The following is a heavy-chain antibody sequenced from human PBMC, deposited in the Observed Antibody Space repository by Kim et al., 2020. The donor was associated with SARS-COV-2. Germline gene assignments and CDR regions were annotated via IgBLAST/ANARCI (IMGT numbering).Heavy chain of an antibody. V-gene: IGHV3-23*01. J-gene: IGHJ2*01. D-gene: IGHD6-13*01. Sequence: GGSLRLSCEAAGFTMTDYAMTWFRQAPGKGLEWVLGIAGSLGRTFYADSVKGRFTISTDISKNTLYMQMNSLRAEDTATYYCGKSVPQELIYNWYFDVWGRGSMVTVSA. CDR2: IAGSLGRT. CDR1: GFTMTDYA. CDR3: GKSVPQELIYNWYFDV.